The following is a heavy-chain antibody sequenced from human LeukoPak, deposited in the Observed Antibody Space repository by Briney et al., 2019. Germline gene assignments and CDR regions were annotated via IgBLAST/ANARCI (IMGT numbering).Heavy chain of an antibody. J-gene: IGHJ5*02. CDR1: GDSISRSSYY. D-gene: IGHD3-16*01. V-gene: IGHV4-39*01. CDR2: IYYGAST. CDR3: ATVAIWDGHLS. Sequence: SETLSLTCTVSGDSISRSSYYWGWIRQPPGKGLEWIGSIYYGASTYYNPSLKSRVTISVDTSKNQFSLKVSSVTAADTATYYCATVAIWDGHLSWGQGTLVTVSS.